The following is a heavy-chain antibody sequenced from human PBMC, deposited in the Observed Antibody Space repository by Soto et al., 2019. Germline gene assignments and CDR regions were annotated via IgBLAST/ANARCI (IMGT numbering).Heavy chain of an antibody. CDR3: AKRVYGDYVWFDY. J-gene: IGHJ4*02. D-gene: IGHD4-17*01. CDR1: GFSFSDYA. Sequence: EVQLLESGGGLVQPGGSLRLSCAASGFSFSDYAMSWVRQAPGKGLEWVSIISGDAGSTKYADSVKGRFTISRVNSKNTVYRQMNSLRAEDTAVYYCAKRVYGDYVWFDYWGQGTLVTVSS. V-gene: IGHV3-23*01. CDR2: ISGDAGST.